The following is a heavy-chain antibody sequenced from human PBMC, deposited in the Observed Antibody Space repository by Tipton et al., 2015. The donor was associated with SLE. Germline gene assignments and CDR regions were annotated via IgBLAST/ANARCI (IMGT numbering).Heavy chain of an antibody. CDR1: GFTFSSYS. Sequence: SLRLSCAASGFTFSSYSMNWVRQAPGKGLEWVSYISSSSSTIYYAGSVKGRFTISRDNAKNSLYLQMNSLRAEDTAVYYCARDRGAGYSTWGQGTLVTVSS. CDR2: ISSSSSTI. CDR3: ARDRGAGYST. J-gene: IGHJ5*02. D-gene: IGHD5-18*01. V-gene: IGHV3-48*01.